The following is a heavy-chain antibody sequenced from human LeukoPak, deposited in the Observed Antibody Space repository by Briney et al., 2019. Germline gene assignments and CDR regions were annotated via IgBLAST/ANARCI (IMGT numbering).Heavy chain of an antibody. Sequence: GGSLKISCKGSGYRFTDYWIGWVRQMPGKGLEWMGIISPEDSDTRYSPSFQGQVTISADESISTAYLQWSSLKASDTALYYCARYRGDYVSLPSPFDYWGQGTLVTVSS. V-gene: IGHV5-51*01. D-gene: IGHD4-17*01. J-gene: IGHJ4*02. CDR3: ARYRGDYVSLPSPFDY. CDR1: GYRFTDYW. CDR2: ISPEDSDT.